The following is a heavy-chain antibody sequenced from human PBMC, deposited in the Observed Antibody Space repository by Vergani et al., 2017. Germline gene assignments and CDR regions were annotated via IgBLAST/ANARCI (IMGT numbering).Heavy chain of an antibody. CDR1: GFTFSSYA. Sequence: EVQLVESGGGLVQPGGSLRLSCAASGFTFSSYAMHWVRQAPGKGLEYVSAISSSSSTIYYADSVKGRFTISRDNAKNSLYLQMNSLRAEDTAVYYCARDGGRSHGYYYYGMDVWGQGTTVTVSS. J-gene: IGHJ6*02. V-gene: IGHV3-48*01. CDR3: ARDGGRSHGYYYYGMDV. CDR2: ISSSSSTI. D-gene: IGHD3-3*01.